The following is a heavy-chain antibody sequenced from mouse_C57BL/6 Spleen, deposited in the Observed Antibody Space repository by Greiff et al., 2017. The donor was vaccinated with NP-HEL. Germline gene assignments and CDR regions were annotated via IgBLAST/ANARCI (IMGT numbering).Heavy chain of an antibody. CDR3: APHYSNYEYFDV. CDR2: IYPGSGST. D-gene: IGHD2-5*01. CDR1: GYTFTSYW. Sequence: VQLQQPGAELVKPGASVKMSCKASGYTFTSYWITWVKQRPGQGLEWIGDIYPGSGSTNYNEKFKSKATLTVDTSSSTAYMQLSSLTSEDSAVYYCAPHYSNYEYFDVWGTGTTVTVSS. V-gene: IGHV1-55*01. J-gene: IGHJ1*03.